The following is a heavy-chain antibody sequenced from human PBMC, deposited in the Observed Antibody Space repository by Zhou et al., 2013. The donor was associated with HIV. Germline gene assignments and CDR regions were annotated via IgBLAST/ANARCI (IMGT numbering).Heavy chain of an antibody. CDR1: GYTFTSSY. Sequence: QVQLVQSGAEVKKPGASVTVSCKASGYTFTSSYIQWVRQAPGQGLEWMGLFNPSGGGTSYAQKFQGRVTMTRDKAANTVYMELTELTSDDTAVFYCARARKEAYNFLLDYWGQGTLVTVSS. CDR2: FNPSGGGT. V-gene: IGHV1-46*01. CDR3: ARARKEAYNFLLDY. D-gene: IGHD1-1*01. J-gene: IGHJ4*02.